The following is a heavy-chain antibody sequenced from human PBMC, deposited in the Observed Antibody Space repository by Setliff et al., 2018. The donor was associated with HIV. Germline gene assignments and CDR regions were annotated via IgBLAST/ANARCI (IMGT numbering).Heavy chain of an antibody. V-gene: IGHV4-4*07. J-gene: IGHJ4*02. CDR1: GGSTIGYH. CDR2: MYYSGSA. D-gene: IGHD5-12*01. Sequence: PSETLSLTCSVSGGSTIGYHWNWIRQSAGKGLEWIGRMYYSGSADYNPSLKSRVIMSIDTSKNQFSLKVNSVTAADTAVYYCARLGAEDFSDYDWVDYWGQGTLVTVSS. CDR3: ARLGAEDFSDYDWVDY.